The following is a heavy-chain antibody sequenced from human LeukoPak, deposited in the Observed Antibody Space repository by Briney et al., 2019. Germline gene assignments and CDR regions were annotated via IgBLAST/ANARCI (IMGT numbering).Heavy chain of an antibody. CDR1: GFTFSSYQ. CDR2: ISSSGSIM. D-gene: IGHD5-12*01. J-gene: IGHJ6*02. CDR3: ARDGFQYSGYDLYA. Sequence: GGSLRLSCAASGFTFSSYQMNWVRQAPGKGLEWPSYISSSGSIMYYSDSVKGRFTTSRDNAKNSLYLQMNSLTAEDTAVYYCARDGFQYSGYDLYAWGQGTTVTVSS. V-gene: IGHV3-48*03.